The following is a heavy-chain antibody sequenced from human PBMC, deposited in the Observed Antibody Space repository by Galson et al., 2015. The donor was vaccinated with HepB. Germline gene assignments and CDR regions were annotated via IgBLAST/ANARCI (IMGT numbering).Heavy chain of an antibody. Sequence: SVKVSCKASGGTFSSYAISWVRQAPGQGLEWMGGIIPIFGTANYAQKFQGRVTITADESTSTAYMELSSLRSEDTAVYYCARTAAEGDGAFDIWGQGTMATVSS. D-gene: IGHD5-24*01. J-gene: IGHJ3*02. CDR2: IIPIFGTA. V-gene: IGHV1-69*13. CDR1: GGTFSSYA. CDR3: ARTAAEGDGAFDI.